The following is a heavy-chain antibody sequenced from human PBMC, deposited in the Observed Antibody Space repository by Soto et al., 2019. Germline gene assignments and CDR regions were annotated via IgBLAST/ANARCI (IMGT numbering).Heavy chain of an antibody. V-gene: IGHV1-24*01. CDR3: AAAAGNEGMVVGTTFHS. CDR2: FDPEDGDT. J-gene: IGHJ4*02. Sequence: QVQLEQSGAEVKKAGASVKVSCKVSGYTLSDLSVHWVRLTPGRGLEWMGGFDPEDGDTIYAQKFQGRVTMTEDTFTDTAYMELSSLRSEDTAIYHCAAAAGNEGMVVGTTFHSWGQGTLVTVAS. CDR1: GYTLSDLS. D-gene: IGHD1-26*01.